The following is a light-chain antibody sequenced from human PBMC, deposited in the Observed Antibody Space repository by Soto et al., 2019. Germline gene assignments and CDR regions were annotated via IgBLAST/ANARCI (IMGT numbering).Light chain of an antibody. Sequence: DIQMTQSPSSLSPSVGDRVTITCRASQAISNFVAGFQQKPGQAPKPLIYAASSLRNGVPSKFSGSGSGTDFNLTIINLHPDDFATYYCQHYNSYPFTFGQGTRLEI. J-gene: IGKJ5*01. CDR1: QAISNF. CDR3: QHYNSYPFT. CDR2: AAS. V-gene: IGKV1-16*02.